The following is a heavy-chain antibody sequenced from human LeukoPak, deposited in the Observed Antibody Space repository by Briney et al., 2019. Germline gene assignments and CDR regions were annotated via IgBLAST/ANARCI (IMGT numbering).Heavy chain of an antibody. CDR1: GFSLSTCGMS. J-gene: IGHJ4*02. Sequence: SSPTLVNPTQTLTLTCPFSGFSLSTCGMSVSWIRQPPGMALERLARIDSDDDKFYSTSLKTRLTISKDTFKNQVVLTMCNMDPVDTATYYCARARRGHSYSFDSWGQGNLVTVSS. CDR2: IDSDDDK. V-gene: IGHV2-70*17. CDR3: ARARRGHSYSFDS. D-gene: IGHD5-18*01.